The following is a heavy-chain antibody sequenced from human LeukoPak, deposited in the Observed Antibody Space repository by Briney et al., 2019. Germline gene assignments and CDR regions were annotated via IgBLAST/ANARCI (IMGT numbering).Heavy chain of an antibody. J-gene: IGHJ4*02. CDR3: VRKGYSYGHFDY. Sequence: GGSLRLSCTASGFTFSSYWMSWVRQAPGKGPEWVANIKQDGSEKYYVGSVKGRFTISRDNTKNSLYLQMNSLKAEDTAVYYCVRKGYSYGHFDYWGQGTLVTVSS. CDR2: IKQDGSEK. D-gene: IGHD5-18*01. CDR1: GFTFSSYW. V-gene: IGHV3-7*01.